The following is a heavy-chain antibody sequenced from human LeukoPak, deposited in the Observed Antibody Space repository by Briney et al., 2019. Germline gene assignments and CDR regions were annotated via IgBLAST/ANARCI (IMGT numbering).Heavy chain of an antibody. D-gene: IGHD6-19*01. CDR2: IYYSGST. CDR1: GGSISSGDYY. CDR3: AVAGSSYYFDY. Sequence: SETLSLTCTVSGGSISSGDYYWSWIRQPPGKGLEWIGYIYYSGSTNYNPSLKSRVTISVDTSKNQFSLKLSSVTAADTAVYYCAVAGSSYYFDYWGQGTLVTVSS. V-gene: IGHV4-61*08. J-gene: IGHJ4*02.